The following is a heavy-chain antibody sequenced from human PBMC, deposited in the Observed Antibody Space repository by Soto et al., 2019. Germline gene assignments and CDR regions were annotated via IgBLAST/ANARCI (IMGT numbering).Heavy chain of an antibody. D-gene: IGHD6-6*01. J-gene: IGHJ6*03. V-gene: IGHV1-8*01. Sequence: GASVKVSCKASGYTFTSYDINWVRQATGQGLEWMGWMNPNSGNTGYAQKFQGRVTMTRNTSISTAYMELSSLRSEDTAVYYCARDYSSASGLDFSYYYYMDGWAKGTTVTFSS. CDR2: MNPNSGNT. CDR3: ARDYSSASGLDFSYYYYMDG. CDR1: GYTFTSYD.